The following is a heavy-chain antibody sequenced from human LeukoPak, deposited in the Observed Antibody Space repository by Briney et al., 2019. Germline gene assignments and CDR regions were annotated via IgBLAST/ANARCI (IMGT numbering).Heavy chain of an antibody. D-gene: IGHD1-14*01. CDR3: ATKPGPRTSDY. CDR1: GGSFSGYY. Sequence: SETLSLTCAVYGGSFSGYYWSWIRQPPEKGLEWIGEINHSGSTNYNPSLKSRVTISVDTSKNQFSLKLSSVTAADTAVYYCATKPGPRTSDYWGQGTLVTVSS. V-gene: IGHV4-34*01. CDR2: INHSGST. J-gene: IGHJ4*02.